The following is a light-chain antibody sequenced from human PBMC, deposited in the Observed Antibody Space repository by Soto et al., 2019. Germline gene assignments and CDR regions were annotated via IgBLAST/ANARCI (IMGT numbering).Light chain of an antibody. V-gene: IGKV3-11*01. CDR2: DAS. J-gene: IGKJ2*01. Sequence: EIVLTQSPATLSLSPGERATLSCRASQGVSSYLAWYQRKPGQAPRLLIYDASNRATGIPARFSCSGSGTDFTLTIRSVEPEDFAVYYCQQRRNWPQTFGQGTKLEIK. CDR3: QQRRNWPQT. CDR1: QGVSSY.